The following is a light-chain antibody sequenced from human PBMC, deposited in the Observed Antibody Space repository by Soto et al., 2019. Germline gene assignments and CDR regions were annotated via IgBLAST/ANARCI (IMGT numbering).Light chain of an antibody. J-gene: IGKJ5*01. CDR1: QSVKTF. Sequence: EIVLTQSPATLSLSPGKRATLSCRASQSVKTFLVWYQQRPGQAPRLLIYDASHRAAGIPARFSGSGFGTDFTLTISSLEPEDAAVYYCQQRSNWPPITFGQGTRLEIK. V-gene: IGKV3-11*01. CDR3: QQRSNWPPIT. CDR2: DAS.